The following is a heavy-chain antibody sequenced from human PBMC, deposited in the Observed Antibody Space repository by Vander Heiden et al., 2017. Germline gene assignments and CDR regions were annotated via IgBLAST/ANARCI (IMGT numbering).Heavy chain of an antibody. Sequence: EVQLLESGGGLVQPGGSLRLSCAASAFTVSSYPMSWVRQAPGKGLEWVSAISGGGGSKYYADSVKGRFTISRDNSKNTLYLQMNSLRAEDTAVYYCAKEEGRITPGYSSSWGQGTLVTVSS. CDR1: AFTVSSYP. D-gene: IGHD6-13*01. CDR3: AKEEGRITPGYSSS. V-gene: IGHV3-23*01. J-gene: IGHJ4*02. CDR2: ISGGGGSK.